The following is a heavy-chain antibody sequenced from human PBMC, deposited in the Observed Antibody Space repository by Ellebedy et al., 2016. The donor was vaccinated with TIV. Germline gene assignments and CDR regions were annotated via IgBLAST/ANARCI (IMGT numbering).Heavy chain of an antibody. V-gene: IGHV1-18*04. CDR3: ARADAGVDTAMVTPKYFDY. CDR2: ISAYNGNT. D-gene: IGHD5-18*01. J-gene: IGHJ4*02. CDR1: GYTFTSYG. Sequence: ASVKVSCXASGYTFTSYGISWVRQAPGQGLEWMGWISAYNGNTNYAQKLQGRVTMTTDTSTSTAYMELRSLRSDDTAVYYCARADAGVDTAMVTPKYFDYWGQGTLVTVSS.